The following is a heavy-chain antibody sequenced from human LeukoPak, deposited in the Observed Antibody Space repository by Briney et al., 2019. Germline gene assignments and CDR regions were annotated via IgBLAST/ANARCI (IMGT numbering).Heavy chain of an antibody. V-gene: IGHV1-69*06. J-gene: IGHJ4*02. D-gene: IGHD3-22*01. Sequence: ASVKVSCKASGGTFSSYAISWVRQAPGQGLEWMGGIIPIFGTANYAQKFQGRVTITADKSTSTAYMELSSLRSEDTAVYYCASNPRRGYYFDYWGQGTLVTVSS. CDR2: IIPIFGTA. CDR1: GGTFSSYA. CDR3: ASNPRRGYYFDY.